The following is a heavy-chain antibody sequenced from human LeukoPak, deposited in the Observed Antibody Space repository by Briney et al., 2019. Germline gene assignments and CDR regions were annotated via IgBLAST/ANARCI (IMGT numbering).Heavy chain of an antibody. J-gene: IGHJ4*02. D-gene: IGHD3-3*01. Sequence: GGSLRLSCAASGFTFTSYWMHWVRQAPGKGLVWVSRINSDGSTTNCADSVKGRFTISRDNAKNTLYLQMNSLRGEDTAVYYCAKAWGTPHDFWSQGTLVTVSS. V-gene: IGHV3-74*01. CDR3: AKAWGTPHDF. CDR1: GFTFTSYW. CDR2: INSDGSTT.